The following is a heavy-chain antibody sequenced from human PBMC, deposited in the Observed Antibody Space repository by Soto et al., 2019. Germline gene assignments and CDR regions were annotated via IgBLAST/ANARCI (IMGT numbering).Heavy chain of an antibody. CDR1: GGSINTYY. CDR3: ARDCNFLFDDFADMRWNFDT. D-gene: IGHD3-3*01. J-gene: IGHJ5*02. V-gene: IGHV4-4*07. Sequence: PSETLSLTCTVTGGSINTYYWSWIRQSAGKGLEWIGRVYTTGSTNYNPSLKSRVTISVDTSRNQFSLSLRSVASADTAVYYCARDCNFLFDDFADMRWNFDTRGQGALVTVSS. CDR2: VYTTGST.